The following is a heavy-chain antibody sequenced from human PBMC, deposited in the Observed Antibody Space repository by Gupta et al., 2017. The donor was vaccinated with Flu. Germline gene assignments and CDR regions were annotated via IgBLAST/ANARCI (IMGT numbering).Heavy chain of an antibody. V-gene: IGHV4-39*01. D-gene: IGHD5-18*01. CDR3: ARQGGGAAMVMYYFDY. CDR1: GGSISSSSYY. J-gene: IGHJ4*02. CDR2: IYYSGST. Sequence: QLQLQESGPGLVKPSETLSLTCTVSGGSISSSSYYWGWIRQPPGKGLEWIGSIYYSGSTYYNPSLKSRVTISVDTSKNQFSLKLGSVTAADTAVYYCARQGGGAAMVMYYFDYWGQGTLVTVSS.